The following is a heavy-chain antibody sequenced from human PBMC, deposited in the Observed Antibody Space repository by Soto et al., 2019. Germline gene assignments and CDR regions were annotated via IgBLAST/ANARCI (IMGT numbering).Heavy chain of an antibody. J-gene: IGHJ4*02. D-gene: IGHD4-17*01. Sequence: EVQLLESGGGLVQPGGSLRLSCAASGFTFSSYAMSWVRQAAGKGLEWVSAISGSGGSTYYADSVKGRFTISRDNSKNTLYLQMNSLRADDTAVYYCAKDRGTTVRYFDYWGPGTLVTVSS. CDR3: AKDRGTTVRYFDY. CDR2: ISGSGGST. CDR1: GFTFSSYA. V-gene: IGHV3-23*01.